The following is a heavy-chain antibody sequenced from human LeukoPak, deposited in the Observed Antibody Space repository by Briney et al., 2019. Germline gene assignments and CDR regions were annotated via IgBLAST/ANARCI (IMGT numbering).Heavy chain of an antibody. Sequence: SETLSLTCTVSGGSISSYYWSWIRQPPGKGLEWIGYIYYSGSTNYNPSLKSRVTISVDTSKNQFSLKLSSVTAADTAVYYCARRNGSGSYPTSWGFPYNWFDPWGQGTLVTVSS. D-gene: IGHD3-10*01. V-gene: IGHV4-59*08. CDR3: ARRNGSGSYPTSWGFPYNWFDP. CDR1: GGSISSYY. CDR2: IYYSGST. J-gene: IGHJ5*02.